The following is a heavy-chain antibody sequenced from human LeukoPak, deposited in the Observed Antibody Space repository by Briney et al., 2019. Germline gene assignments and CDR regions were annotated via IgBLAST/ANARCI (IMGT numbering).Heavy chain of an antibody. Sequence: SETLSLTCTVSGGSISSYYWSWIRQPPGKGLEWIGYIYTSGSTNYNPSLKSRVTISVDTSKNQFSLKLSSVTAADTAVYYCARHRLGRYSSSYYYYYMDVWGKGTTVTVSS. CDR2: IYTSGST. CDR3: ARHRLGRYSSSYYYYYMDV. D-gene: IGHD6-6*01. J-gene: IGHJ6*03. CDR1: GGSISSYY. V-gene: IGHV4-4*09.